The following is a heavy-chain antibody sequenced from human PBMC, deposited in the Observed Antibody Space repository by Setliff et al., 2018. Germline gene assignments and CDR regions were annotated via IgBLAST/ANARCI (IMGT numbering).Heavy chain of an antibody. J-gene: IGHJ4*02. CDR3: ARARSLDFDY. CDR2: IHHSGST. V-gene: IGHV4-59*08. Sequence: SETLSLTCTVSDGSIGTYYWSWIRQPPGKRLEWIGFIHHSGSTHYNPSLKSRVTISVDTSKNQFSLRLKSVTAADTAVYYCARARSLDFDYCGQGMLVTFSS. CDR1: DGSIGTYY.